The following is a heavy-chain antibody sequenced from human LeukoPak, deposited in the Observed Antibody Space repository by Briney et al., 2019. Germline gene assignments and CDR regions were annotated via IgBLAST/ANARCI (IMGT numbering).Heavy chain of an antibody. CDR1: GGSISTYY. Sequence: SETLSLTCTVSGGSISTYYWSWIRQPPGKGLEWIGYINFSGSTNYNPSLKSRVTISVDTSKNQFSLKLSSVTAADTAVYYCARRIGYDISTGSYRDYFDYWGQGTLVTVSS. CDR3: ARRIGYDISTGSYRDYFDY. J-gene: IGHJ4*02. D-gene: IGHD3-9*01. V-gene: IGHV4-59*01. CDR2: INFSGST.